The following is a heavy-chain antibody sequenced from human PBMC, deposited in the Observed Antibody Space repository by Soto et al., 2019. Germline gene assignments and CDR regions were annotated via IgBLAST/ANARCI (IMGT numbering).Heavy chain of an antibody. D-gene: IGHD5-12*01. CDR3: ARHNEEWLRQIDY. J-gene: IGHJ4*02. V-gene: IGHV4-39*01. CDR2: IYYSGST. CDR1: GGSISSSSYY. Sequence: PSETLSLTCTVSGGSISSSSYYWGWIRQPPGKGLEWIGSIYYSGSTYYNPSLKSRVTISVDTSKNQFSLKLSSVTAADTAVYYCARHNEEWLRQIDYWGQGTLVTVSS.